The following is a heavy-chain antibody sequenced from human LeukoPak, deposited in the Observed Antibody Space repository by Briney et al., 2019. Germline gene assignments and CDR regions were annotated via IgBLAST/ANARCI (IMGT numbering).Heavy chain of an antibody. Sequence: ASVKVSCKASGGPFSTYAISGVRQAPGQGLKWMGWISAYNGNTNYAQKLQGRVTMTTDTSTSTAYMELRSLRSDDTAVYYCARDGSGLRPLDYWGQGTLVTVSS. D-gene: IGHD3-3*01. CDR3: ARDGSGLRPLDY. CDR1: GGPFSTYA. V-gene: IGHV1-18*01. CDR2: ISAYNGNT. J-gene: IGHJ4*02.